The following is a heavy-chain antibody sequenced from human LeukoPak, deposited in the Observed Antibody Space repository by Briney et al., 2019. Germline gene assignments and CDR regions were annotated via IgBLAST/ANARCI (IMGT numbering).Heavy chain of an antibody. CDR3: ARGIKSLRGYYFDY. Sequence: SETLSLTCTVSGCSISSYYWSWIRQPPGKGLEWIGYIYYSGSTNYNPSLKSRVTISVDTSKNQFSLKLSSVTAADTAVYYCARGIKSLRGYYFDYWGQGTLVTVSS. J-gene: IGHJ4*02. CDR1: GCSISSYY. D-gene: IGHD3-10*01. V-gene: IGHV4-59*01. CDR2: IYYSGST.